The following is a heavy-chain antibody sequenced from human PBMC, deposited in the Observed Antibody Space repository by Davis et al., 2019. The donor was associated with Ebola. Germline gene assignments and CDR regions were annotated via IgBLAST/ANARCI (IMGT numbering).Heavy chain of an antibody. Sequence: HTGGSLRLSCAASAFTFSNYWMHWVRHAPGKGLVWVSRITNDGSSTTYADSVKGRFTISRDNAKNTLYLQMNSLRGEDTAVYYCAREWVVRGVRGLSNYYYHGMDVWGKGTTVTVSS. CDR3: AREWVVRGVRGLSNYYYHGMDV. CDR2: ITNDGSST. J-gene: IGHJ6*04. CDR1: AFTFSNYW. V-gene: IGHV3-74*01. D-gene: IGHD3-10*01.